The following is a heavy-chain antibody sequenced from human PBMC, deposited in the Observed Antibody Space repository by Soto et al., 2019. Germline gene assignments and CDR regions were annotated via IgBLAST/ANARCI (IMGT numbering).Heavy chain of an antibody. CDR2: INSDGSST. Sequence: EVQLVESGGGLVQPGESLRLSCAASGFTFSSYWMHWVRQAPGKGLVWVSRINSDGSSTSYAGSVKGRFTISRDNAKNTQYLQMSSLRAEDTAVYYCVRTSLVVAAATREDYWGQGPLVTVSS. D-gene: IGHD2-15*01. J-gene: IGHJ4*02. V-gene: IGHV3-74*01. CDR3: VRTSLVVAAATREDY. CDR1: GFTFSSYW.